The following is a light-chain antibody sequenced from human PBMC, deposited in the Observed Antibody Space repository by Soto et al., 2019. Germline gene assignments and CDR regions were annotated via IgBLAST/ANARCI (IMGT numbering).Light chain of an antibody. V-gene: IGLV1-44*01. Sequence: QSVLTQPPSASGTPGQTVTISCSGSSSNIGSNTVNWYQQLPGTAPKLLIYSNNQRPSGVPDRFSGSKSGTSASLAISGLQSKDEADYYCAAWDDSLNGRVVFGGGTKLTVL. CDR3: AAWDDSLNGRVV. J-gene: IGLJ2*01. CDR2: SNN. CDR1: SSNIGSNT.